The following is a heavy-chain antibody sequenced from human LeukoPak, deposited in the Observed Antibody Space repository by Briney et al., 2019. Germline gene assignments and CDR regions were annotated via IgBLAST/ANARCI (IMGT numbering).Heavy chain of an antibody. V-gene: IGHV4-39*01. CDR3: ARQPPSVWFGELWYFDY. CDR1: GGSISSSSYY. Sequence: PSETLSLTCTVSGGSISSSSYYWGWIRQPPGKGLEWIGSIYYSGSTYYNPSLKSRVTISVDTSKNQFSLKPSSVTAADTAVYYCARQPPSVWFGELWYFDYWGQGTLVTVSS. CDR2: IYYSGST. D-gene: IGHD3-10*01. J-gene: IGHJ4*02.